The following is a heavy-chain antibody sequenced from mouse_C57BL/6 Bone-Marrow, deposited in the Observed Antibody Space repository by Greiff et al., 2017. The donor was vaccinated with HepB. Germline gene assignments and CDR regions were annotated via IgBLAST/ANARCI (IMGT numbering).Heavy chain of an antibody. Sequence: VQLQQSGAELLKPGASVKLSCKATGYTFTGYWIEWVKQRPGHGLEWIGEILPGSGSTTYNEKFKGQAPFTADTSSNTAYMHLSSLTTEDSAIYDCARTAGSSDDYAMDYWGQGTSVTVSS. V-gene: IGHV1-9*01. CDR1: GYTFTGYW. CDR3: ARTAGSSDDYAMDY. D-gene: IGHD1-1*01. J-gene: IGHJ4*01. CDR2: ILPGSGST.